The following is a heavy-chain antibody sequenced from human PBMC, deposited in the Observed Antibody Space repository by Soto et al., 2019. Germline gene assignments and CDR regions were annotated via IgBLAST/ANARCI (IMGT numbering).Heavy chain of an antibody. V-gene: IGHV6-1*01. Sequence: SQTLSLTCAISGDSVSSNSAAWNWIRQSPSRGLEWLGRTYYRSKWYNGYAVSVKSRITINPDTSKNQFSLQLNSVTPEDTAVYYCARVRLGVAGTTHYYYYGMDVWGQGTTVTVSS. CDR3: ARVRLGVAGTTHYYYYGMDV. D-gene: IGHD6-19*01. J-gene: IGHJ6*02. CDR2: TYYRSKWYN. CDR1: GDSVSSNSAA.